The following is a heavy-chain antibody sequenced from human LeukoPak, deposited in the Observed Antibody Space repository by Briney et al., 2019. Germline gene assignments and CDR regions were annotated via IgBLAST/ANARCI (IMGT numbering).Heavy chain of an antibody. J-gene: IGHJ4*02. V-gene: IGHV4-34*01. D-gene: IGHD3-22*01. CDR3: ARALARYYYDSSGYPDY. CDR2: INHSGGT. Sequence: SETLSLTCAVYGGSFSGYYWSWIRQPPGKGLEWIGEINHSGGTNYNPSLKSRVTISVDTSKNQFSLKLSSVTAADTAVYYCARALARYYYDSSGYPDYWGQGTLVAVSS. CDR1: GGSFSGYY.